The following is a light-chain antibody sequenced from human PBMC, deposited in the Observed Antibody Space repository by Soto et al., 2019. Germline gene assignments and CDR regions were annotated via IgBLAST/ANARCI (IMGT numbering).Light chain of an antibody. Sequence: EIVLTQSPGTLSLSPGERATLSCRASQSVSNNYLAWYQRKPGQTPRLLIYTASSRAAGVPDRFSGSGSGTDFTLTISRLEPEDFAVYHCQQYGTSPWTFGQGTKVDIK. J-gene: IGKJ1*01. CDR2: TAS. V-gene: IGKV3-20*01. CDR1: QSVSNNY. CDR3: QQYGTSPWT.